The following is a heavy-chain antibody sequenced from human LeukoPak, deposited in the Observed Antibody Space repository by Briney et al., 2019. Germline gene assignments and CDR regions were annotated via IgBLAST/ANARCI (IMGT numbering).Heavy chain of an antibody. Sequence: SETLSLTCAVYGGSFSGYYWSWIRQPPGKGLEWIGEINHSGSTNYNPSLKSRVTISVDTSKNQFSLKLSSVTAADTAVYYCARRRYCGGDCYSFDYWGQGTLVTVSS. D-gene: IGHD2-21*02. V-gene: IGHV4-34*01. CDR2: INHSGST. CDR3: ARRRYCGGDCYSFDY. CDR1: GGSFSGYY. J-gene: IGHJ4*02.